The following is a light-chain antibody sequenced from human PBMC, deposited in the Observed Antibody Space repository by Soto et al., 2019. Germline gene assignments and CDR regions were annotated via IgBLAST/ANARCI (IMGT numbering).Light chain of an antibody. CDR3: SSYAGSNNYVV. Sequence: QSALTQPPSASGSPGQSVTISCTGTSSDVGGYNYVSWYQQHPGKAPKLMIYEVSKRPSGVPDRFSGTKSGNTASLHVSGLQAEDEADYYCSSYAGSNNYVVFGGGTKLTVL. CDR1: SSDVGGYNY. V-gene: IGLV2-8*01. CDR2: EVS. J-gene: IGLJ2*01.